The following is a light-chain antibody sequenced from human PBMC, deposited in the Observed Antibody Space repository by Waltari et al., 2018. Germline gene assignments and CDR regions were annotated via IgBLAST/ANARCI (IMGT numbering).Light chain of an antibody. CDR1: QGIDTY. CDR2: AAS. Sequence: DIQLTQSPSFLSASVGDRVTITCRASQGIDTYLAWYQQRPGKAPNLLIYAASTLQSGIPSRFSGSGSGTEFTLTISSLQPEDFATYYCLQLSSYPLTFGGGTKVDIK. V-gene: IGKV1-9*01. CDR3: LQLSSYPLT. J-gene: IGKJ4*01.